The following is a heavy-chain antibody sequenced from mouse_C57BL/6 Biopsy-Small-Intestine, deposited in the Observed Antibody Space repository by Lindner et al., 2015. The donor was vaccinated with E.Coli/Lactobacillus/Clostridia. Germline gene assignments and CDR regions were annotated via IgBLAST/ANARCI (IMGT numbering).Heavy chain of an antibody. Sequence: SVKVSCKASGGTFSNYAISWVRQAPGQGLEWMGGIIPLFGTTNYAQRFQGRVTITADNSTSTVYLELTTLRSEDTAVYYCARRGATGKNYYFDLWGQGALVTVSS. J-gene: IGHJ2*01. D-gene: IGHD4-1*02. CDR3: ARRGATGKNYYFDL. CDR1: GGTFSNYA. V-gene: IGHV1-81*01. CDR2: IIPLFGTT.